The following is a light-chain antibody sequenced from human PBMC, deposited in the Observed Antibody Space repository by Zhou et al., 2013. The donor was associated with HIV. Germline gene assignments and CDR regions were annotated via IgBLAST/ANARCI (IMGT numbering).Light chain of an antibody. J-gene: IGKJ1*01. CDR3: QQYNASPWT. V-gene: IGKV1-5*03. CDR2: KSS. CDR1: ESINSW. Sequence: DIQLTQSPSTLSASVGDRVTITCRASESINSWLAWYQQKPGKAPNLLIYKSSSLESGVPTRFSGSGSGTEFTLTISSLQPNDFGTYYCQQYNASPWTFGQGTKVEIK.